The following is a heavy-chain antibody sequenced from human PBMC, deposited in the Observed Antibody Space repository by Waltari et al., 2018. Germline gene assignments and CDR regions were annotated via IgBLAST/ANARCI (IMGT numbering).Heavy chain of an antibody. V-gene: IGHV3-73*01. CDR1: GFTFSGSA. D-gene: IGHD5-18*01. CDR2: IRSKANSYAT. CDR3: TRGTSYGYSSDY. J-gene: IGHJ4*02. Sequence: EVQLVESGGGLVQPGGSLKLSCAASGFTFSGSAMHWVRQASGKGLEWVGRIRSKANSYATTYAASVKGRFTISGDDSKNTAYLQMNSLKTEDTAVYYCTRGTSYGYSSDYWGQGTLVTVSS.